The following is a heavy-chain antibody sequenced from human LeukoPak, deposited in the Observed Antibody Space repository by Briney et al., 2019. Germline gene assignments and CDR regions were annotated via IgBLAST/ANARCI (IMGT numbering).Heavy chain of an antibody. V-gene: IGHV4-34*01. CDR1: GGSFSGYY. J-gene: IGHJ5*02. Sequence: SETLSLTCAVYGGSFSGYYWSWIRQPPGKGLEWIGEINHSGSTNYNPSLKSRVTISVDTSKNQFSLELSSVTAADTAVYYCARGGGYCTNGVCYNFRWFDPWGQGTLVTVSS. D-gene: IGHD2-8*01. CDR2: INHSGST. CDR3: ARGGGYCTNGVCYNFRWFDP.